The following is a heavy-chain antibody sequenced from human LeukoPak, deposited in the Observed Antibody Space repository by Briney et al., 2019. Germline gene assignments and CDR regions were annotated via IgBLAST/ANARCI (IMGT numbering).Heavy chain of an antibody. J-gene: IGHJ4*02. V-gene: IGHV3-21*01. CDR2: ISSSGSYI. Sequence: GGSLRLSCAASGFTFSSYSMNWVRQAPGRGLEWVSSISSSGSYIYYADSVKGRFTISRDNAKNSLYLQMNSLRAEDTAVYSCARGRLTTSIDYWGQGSLVTVSS. CDR3: ARGRLTTSIDY. CDR1: GFTFSSYS. D-gene: IGHD4/OR15-4a*01.